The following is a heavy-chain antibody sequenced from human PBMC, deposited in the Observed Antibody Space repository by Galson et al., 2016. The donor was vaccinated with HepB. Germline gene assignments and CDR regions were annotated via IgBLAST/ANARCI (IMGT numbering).Heavy chain of an antibody. D-gene: IGHD1-1*01. CDR3: ARFIASPWNDYYSYGMDV. Sequence: SLRLSCADSGFIFRSYAMNWVRQAPGKGLEWLAVISNDGSNNYFADSVKGRFTISRDNSKNTLYLQMNSLRAEDTAVYYCARFIASPWNDYYSYGMDVWGKGTTVTVSS. J-gene: IGHJ6*04. CDR2: ISNDGSNN. V-gene: IGHV3-30-3*01. CDR1: GFIFRSYA.